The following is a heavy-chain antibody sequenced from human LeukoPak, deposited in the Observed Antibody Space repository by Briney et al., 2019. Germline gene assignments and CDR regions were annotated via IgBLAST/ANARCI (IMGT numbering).Heavy chain of an antibody. CDR3: ARMGGYSGYATH. D-gene: IGHD5-12*01. V-gene: IGHV4-59*08. CDR1: GGSISSYY. Sequence: SETLSLTCTVAGGSISSYYWSWIRQPPGKGLEWIGYILYSGTTNSNPSLKSRVTISVDTSKNQISLKLSSVTAADTAVYYCARMGGYSGYATHWGQGTLVTVSS. CDR2: ILYSGTT. J-gene: IGHJ4*02.